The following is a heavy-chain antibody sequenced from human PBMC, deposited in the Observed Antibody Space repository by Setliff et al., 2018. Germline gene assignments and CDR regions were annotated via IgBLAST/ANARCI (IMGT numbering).Heavy chain of an antibody. CDR3: GRGFSRIEGWGNWFDP. V-gene: IGHV4-39*01. CDR1: GGSVSNSGFF. J-gene: IGHJ5*02. CDR2: IYDSGSS. Sequence: PSETLSPTCTVSGGSVSNSGFFWGWLRQAPGKGLEWIGNIYDSGSSNYNASLKSRLIITRDTSKSQISLKLTSVTAADTAVYYCGRGFSRIEGWGNWFDPWGQGILVTVSS. D-gene: IGHD2-15*01.